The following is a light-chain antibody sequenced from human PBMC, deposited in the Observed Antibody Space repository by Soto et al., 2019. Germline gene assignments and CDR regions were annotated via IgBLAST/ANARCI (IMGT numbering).Light chain of an antibody. CDR1: SSDIGSNNY. V-gene: IGLV2-14*01. CDR3: SSYTTTTRL. J-gene: IGLJ3*02. Sequence: QSALTQPASVSGSPGQSITISCTGNSSDIGSNNYVSWFQQRPGKAPTLIIYEVSNRPSGVSTHFSGSKSGSTASLTISGLLPEDEAEYYCSSYTTTTRLFGGRTKVTVL. CDR2: EVS.